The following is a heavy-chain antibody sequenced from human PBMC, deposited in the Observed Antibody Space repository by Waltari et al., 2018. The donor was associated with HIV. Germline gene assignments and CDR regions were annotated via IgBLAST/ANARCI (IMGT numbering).Heavy chain of an antibody. J-gene: IGHJ3*02. V-gene: IGHV4-61*01. CDR3: ARGPAGTYRVGAFDI. CDR2: IYYSGST. Sequence: QVQLQESGPGLVKPSETLSLTCTVSGGSVSSGSYYWSWIRQTPGKGLEWIGYIYYSGSTNYTPCFKSRVTISIDTSKNQFSLKLNSVTAADTAVYYCARGPAGTYRVGAFDIWGQGTMVTVSS. D-gene: IGHD1-26*01. CDR1: GGSVSSGSYY.